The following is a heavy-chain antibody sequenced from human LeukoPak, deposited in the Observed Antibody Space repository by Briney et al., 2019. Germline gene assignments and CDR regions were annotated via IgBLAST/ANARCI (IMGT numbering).Heavy chain of an antibody. J-gene: IGHJ4*02. V-gene: IGHV1-2*06. Sequence: ASVKVSCKASGYTFTSYGISWVRQAPGQGLEWMGRINPNSGGTNYAQNFQGRVTMTRDTSISTAYMELSRLTSDDAAVYYCARDMGGSFPFWGQGTLVTVSS. CDR2: INPNSGGT. CDR1: GYTFTSYG. CDR3: ARDMGGSFPF. D-gene: IGHD1-26*01.